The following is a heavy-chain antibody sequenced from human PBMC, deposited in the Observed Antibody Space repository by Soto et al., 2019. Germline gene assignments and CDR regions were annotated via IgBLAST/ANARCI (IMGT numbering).Heavy chain of an antibody. J-gene: IGHJ4*02. Sequence: EVQLVESGGGLVKPGGSLRLSCAASGFTFSSYSMNWVRQAPGKGLEWVSSISSSSSDIYYADSVKDRFTISRDNAKNSLYLQMNSLRAEDTAGYYCARAPYSSRCYCDYWGQGTMVTVSS. V-gene: IGHV3-21*01. CDR2: ISSSSSDI. CDR3: ARAPYSSRCYCDY. CDR1: GFTFSSYS. D-gene: IGHD6-13*01.